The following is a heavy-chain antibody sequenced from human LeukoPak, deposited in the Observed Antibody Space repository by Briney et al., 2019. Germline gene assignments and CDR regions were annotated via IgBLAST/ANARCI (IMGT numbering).Heavy chain of an antibody. CDR2: IYYSGST. CDR1: GGSISSYY. CDR3: ARGRRELRSFDY. J-gene: IGHJ4*02. D-gene: IGHD1-26*01. Sequence: TSETLSLTCTVSGGSISSYYWSWIRQPPGKGLEWIGYIYYSGSTNYNPSLKSRVTISVDTSKNQFSLKLSSVTAADTAVYYCARGRRELRSFDYWGQGTLVTVSS. V-gene: IGHV4-59*12.